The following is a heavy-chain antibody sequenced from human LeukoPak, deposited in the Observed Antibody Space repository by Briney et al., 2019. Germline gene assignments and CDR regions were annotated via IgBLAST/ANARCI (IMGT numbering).Heavy chain of an antibody. D-gene: IGHD3-22*01. V-gene: IGHV1-69*05. CDR3: ARDAYYYDSSGLRPTDAFDI. Sequence: SVKVSCKASGGTFSSYAISWVRQAPGQGLEWMGGIIPIFGTANYAQKFQGRVTITTDESTSTAYMELSSLRSEDTAVYYCARDAYYYDSSGLRPTDAFDIWGQGTMVTVSS. J-gene: IGHJ3*02. CDR2: IIPIFGTA. CDR1: GGTFSSYA.